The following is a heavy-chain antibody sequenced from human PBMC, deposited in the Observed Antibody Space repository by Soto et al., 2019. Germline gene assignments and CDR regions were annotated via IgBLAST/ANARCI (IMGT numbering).Heavy chain of an antibody. J-gene: IGHJ4*02. CDR1: GVTLTDVW. V-gene: IGHV3-15*07. Sequence: PGGSLRLSCAVSGVTLTDVWMNWVRQAPGKGPEWVGRIKSNTDGGATDYAAPVKGRFTISRDDSENSLYLQMKRLRAEDTAVYYCARDAPYYDYIWGSYRPQYYIDYWGKGTLVTVSS. D-gene: IGHD3-16*02. CDR3: ARDAPYYDYIWGSYRPQYYIDY. CDR2: IKSNTDGGAT.